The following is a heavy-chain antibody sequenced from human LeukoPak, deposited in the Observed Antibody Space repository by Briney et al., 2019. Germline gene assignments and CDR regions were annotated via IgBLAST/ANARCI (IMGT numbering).Heavy chain of an antibody. CDR1: GYTFTSYG. V-gene: IGHV1-18*01. J-gene: IGHJ4*02. Sequence: ASVKVSCKASGYTFTSYGISWVRQAPGQGLEWVGWISAYNGNTNYAQKLQGRVTMTTDTSTSTAYMELRSLRSDDTAMYYCARDQGKKRTIYFDYWGQGTLVTVSS. CDR3: ARDQGKKRTIYFDY. CDR2: ISAYNGNT. D-gene: IGHD1-1*01.